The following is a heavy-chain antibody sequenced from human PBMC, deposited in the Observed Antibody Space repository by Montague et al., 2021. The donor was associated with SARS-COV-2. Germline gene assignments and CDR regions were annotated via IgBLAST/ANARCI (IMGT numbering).Heavy chain of an antibody. J-gene: IGHJ3*02. CDR1: RGSFSNYY. CDR3: ARGRPAQGSFRHFDSISSGALDI. Sequence: SETLSLTCAVSRGSFSNYYWTWIRQSPGKGLEWIGEINQGGAPNYTPSLKSRVTISLDTSKKQISLRLNSVTVADTAVFFCARGRPAQGSFRHFDSISSGALDIWAQGSLVIVSS. V-gene: IGHV4-34*01. CDR2: INQGGAP. D-gene: IGHD3-9*01.